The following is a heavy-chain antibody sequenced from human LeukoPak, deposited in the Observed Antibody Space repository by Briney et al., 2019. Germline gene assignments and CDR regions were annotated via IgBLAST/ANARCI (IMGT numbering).Heavy chain of an antibody. J-gene: IGHJ5*02. V-gene: IGHV1-18*01. Sequence: ASVKVSCKASGHTFSIYGITWVRQAPGQGLEWMGWISTYNGNTDYAEQFRGRISMSADTPTNTAYMELRSLRPDDTAIYYCATEKIGWLDPWGQEPWSPSPQ. CDR3: ATEKIGWLDP. CDR1: GHTFSIYG. CDR2: ISTYNGNT. D-gene: IGHD5-12*01.